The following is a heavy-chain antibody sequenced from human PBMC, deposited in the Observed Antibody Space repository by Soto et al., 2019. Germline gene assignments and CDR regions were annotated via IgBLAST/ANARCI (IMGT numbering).Heavy chain of an antibody. CDR1: GGSISSGDYY. CDR3: ATNPRSYYYDSSGYYPNWYFDL. Sequence: SSETLSLTCTVSGGSISSGDYYWSWIRQPPGKGLEWIGYIYYSGSTYYNPSLKSRVTISVDTSKNQFSLKLSSVTAADTAVYYCATNPRSYYYDSSGYYPNWYFDLWGRGTLVTVSS. V-gene: IGHV4-30-4*01. J-gene: IGHJ2*01. CDR2: IYYSGST. D-gene: IGHD3-22*01.